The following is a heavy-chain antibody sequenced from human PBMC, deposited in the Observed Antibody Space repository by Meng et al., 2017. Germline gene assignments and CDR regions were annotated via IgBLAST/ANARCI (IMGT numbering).Heavy chain of an antibody. CDR3: ARVVAATTLFLDY. CDR2: IYHSGST. V-gene: IGHV4-4*02. D-gene: IGHD2-15*01. CDR1: GFTFSSYW. J-gene: IGHJ4*02. Sequence: VPLVESGGGLVQPGGSLRLSCAASGFTFSSYWMHWVRQAPGKGLEWIGEIYHSGSTNYNPSLKSRVTISVDKSKNQFSLKLSSVTAADTAVYYCARVVAATTLFLDYWGQGTLVTVSS.